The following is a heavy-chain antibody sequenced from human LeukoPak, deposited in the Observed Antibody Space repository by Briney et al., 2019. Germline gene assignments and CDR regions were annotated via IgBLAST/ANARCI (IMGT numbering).Heavy chain of an antibody. CDR2: IYYSGST. V-gene: IGHV4-59*08. J-gene: IGHJ4*02. Sequence: SETLSLTCTVSGGSISSYYWSWIRQPPGKGLEWIGYIYYSGSTNYNPSLKSRVTISVDTSKNQFSLKLSSVTAADTAVYYCARRGGIAAAGTMGSYYFDYWGQGTLVTVSS. CDR3: ARRGGIAAAGTMGSYYFDY. D-gene: IGHD6-13*01. CDR1: GGSISSYY.